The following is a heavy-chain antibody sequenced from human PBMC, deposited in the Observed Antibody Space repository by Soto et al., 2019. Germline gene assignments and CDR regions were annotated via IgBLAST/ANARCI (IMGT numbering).Heavy chain of an antibody. V-gene: IGHV3-23*01. J-gene: IGHJ6*03. Sequence: EVQLLESGGGLVQPGGPLRLSCAASGVTFSSYTMSWVRQAPGKGLEWVSAISDSGGSTYYADSVKGRFTISRDNSKHTLFLQVNSLRAEDTAVYYCAKGLGDYYYMDVWGKGTTVTVSS. CDR1: GVTFSSYT. CDR3: AKGLGDYYYMDV. CDR2: ISDSGGST.